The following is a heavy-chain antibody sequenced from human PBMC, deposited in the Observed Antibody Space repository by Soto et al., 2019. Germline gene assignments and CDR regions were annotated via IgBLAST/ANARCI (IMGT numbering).Heavy chain of an antibody. V-gene: IGHV4-59*08. Sequence: SETLSLTCTVSGGSISSYYWSWIRQPPGKGLEWIGYIYYSGSTNYNPSLKSRVTISVDTSKNQFSLKLSSVTAADTAVYYCARATDSSSWYLYWGQGTLVTVSS. J-gene: IGHJ4*02. CDR3: ARATDSSSWYLY. CDR2: IYYSGST. D-gene: IGHD6-13*01. CDR1: GGSISSYY.